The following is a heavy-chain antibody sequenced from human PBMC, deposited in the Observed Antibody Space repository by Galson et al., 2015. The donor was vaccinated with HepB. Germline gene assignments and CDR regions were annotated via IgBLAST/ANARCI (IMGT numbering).Heavy chain of an antibody. CDR1: GFTFSSYA. V-gene: IGHV3-30*04. CDR2: ISHDGSNK. D-gene: IGHD6-13*01. CDR3: ARDQISRPYSMPSGY. Sequence: SLRLSCAASGFTFSSYAMYWVRQAPGKGLEWVAVISHDGSNKYYADSVKGRFTISRDNSKNTLYLQMNSLRAEDTAVYYCARDQISRPYSMPSGYWGQGTLVTVSS. J-gene: IGHJ4*02.